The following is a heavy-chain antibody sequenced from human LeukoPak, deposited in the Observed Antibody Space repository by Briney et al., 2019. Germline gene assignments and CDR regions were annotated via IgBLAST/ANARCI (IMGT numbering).Heavy chain of an antibody. CDR1: GGTFSSYA. CDR3: ARSLEMATTHAHYYFDY. Sequence: ASVKVSCKASGGTFSSYAISWVRQAPGQGLEWMGGIIPIFGTANYAQKFQGRVTITTDESTSTAYMELSSLRSEDTAVYYCARSLEMATTHAHYYFDYWGQGTLVTVSS. D-gene: IGHD5-24*01. V-gene: IGHV1-69*05. J-gene: IGHJ4*02. CDR2: IIPIFGTA.